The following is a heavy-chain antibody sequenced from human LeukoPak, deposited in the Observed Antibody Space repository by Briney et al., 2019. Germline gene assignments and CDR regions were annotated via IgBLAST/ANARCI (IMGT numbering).Heavy chain of an antibody. Sequence: ASVKVSCKASGYTFTSYYMHWVRQAPGQGLELMGVINPSGGSTNYAQKFQGRVTMTRDTSTSTVYMELRSLRSEDTAVYSCARGVHNYGNFDFWGQGTLVTVSS. J-gene: IGHJ4*02. CDR2: INPSGGST. D-gene: IGHD5-18*01. CDR3: ARGVHNYGNFDF. V-gene: IGHV1-46*01. CDR1: GYTFTSYY.